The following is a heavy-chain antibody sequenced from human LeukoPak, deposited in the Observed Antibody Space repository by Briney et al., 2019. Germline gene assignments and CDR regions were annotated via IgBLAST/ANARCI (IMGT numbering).Heavy chain of an antibody. J-gene: IGHJ4*02. CDR1: GFTFSSHS. CDR2: VSGSGSTV. CDR3: VRQFAS. V-gene: IGHV3-48*01. Sequence: GGSLRLPCAASGFTFSSHSMNWVRQLPGKRLEWVAYVSGSGSTVYYADSVKGRFTVSRDNGKSSLYLQMNSLRVEDTALYYCVRQFASWGQGTLVTVSS.